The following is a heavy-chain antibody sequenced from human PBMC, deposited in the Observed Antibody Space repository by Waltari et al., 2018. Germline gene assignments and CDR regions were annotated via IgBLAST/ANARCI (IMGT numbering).Heavy chain of an antibody. V-gene: IGHV3-30*18. Sequence: QVQLVESGGGVVRPGRSLSLSCAASGFTCSDFAMHWVRQAPGKGLEWVALISYDASNKYYADSVKGRFTISRDSSTKTIYLQMNSLRAEDTAVYYCAKDRSASYNYFYGLGGWGQGTTVSVSS. CDR2: ISYDASNK. CDR1: GFTCSDFA. D-gene: IGHD6-25*01. CDR3: AKDRSASYNYFYGLGG. J-gene: IGHJ6*02.